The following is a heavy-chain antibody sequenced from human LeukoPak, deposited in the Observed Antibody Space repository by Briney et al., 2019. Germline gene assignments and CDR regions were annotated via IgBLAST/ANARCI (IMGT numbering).Heavy chain of an antibody. CDR3: ARDLDYGDYRGGTSGMDV. CDR2: INSDGSST. D-gene: IGHD4-17*01. CDR1: GFTFSSYW. Sequence: GGSLRLSCAASGFTFSSYWMHWVRQAPGKGLVWVSRINSDGSSTSYADSVKGRFTISRDNAKNTLYLQMNSLRAEDTAVYYCARDLDYGDYRGGTSGMDVWGQGTTVTVSS. V-gene: IGHV3-74*01. J-gene: IGHJ6*02.